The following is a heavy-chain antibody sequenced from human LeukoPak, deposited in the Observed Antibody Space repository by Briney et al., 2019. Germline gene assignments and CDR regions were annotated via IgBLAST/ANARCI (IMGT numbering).Heavy chain of an antibody. CDR2: IYHSGST. J-gene: IGHJ4*02. CDR3: ARGTCSSTSCSGRYFDY. D-gene: IGHD2-2*01. Sequence: SETLFLTCAVSGYSISSGFYWGWIRQPPGKGLEWIGTIYHSGSTYYNPSLKSRVTISVDTSKNQFSLKLTSVTAADTAVYFCARGTCSSTSCSGRYFDYWGQGTLVTVSS. CDR1: GYSISSGFY. V-gene: IGHV4-38-2*01.